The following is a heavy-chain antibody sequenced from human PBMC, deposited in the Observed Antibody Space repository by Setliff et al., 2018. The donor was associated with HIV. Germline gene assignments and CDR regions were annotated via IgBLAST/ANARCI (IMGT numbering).Heavy chain of an antibody. Sequence: PSETLSLTCTVSGGSISNYYWSWIRQPPGKGLEWIGYIYTSGSTNYNPSLKSRVTMSVDTSKNQFSLKLNSVTAADTAVYYCARDGGRTGYSSSSDQWGQGTLVTVSS. D-gene: IGHD6-13*01. J-gene: IGHJ4*02. V-gene: IGHV4-4*09. CDR1: GGSISNYY. CDR2: IYTSGST. CDR3: ARDGGRTGYSSSSDQ.